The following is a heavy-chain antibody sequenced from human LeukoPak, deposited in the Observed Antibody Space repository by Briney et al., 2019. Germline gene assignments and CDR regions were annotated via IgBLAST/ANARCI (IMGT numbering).Heavy chain of an antibody. CDR3: AKGRAIRYFDWLPKEPDAFDI. D-gene: IGHD3-9*01. V-gene: IGHV3-23*01. J-gene: IGHJ3*02. Sequence: GGSLRLSCAASGFTFSSYTMSWVRQAPGKGLEWVSAISGSGGSTYHADSVKGRFTISRDNSKNTLYLQMNSLRAEDTAVYYCAKGRAIRYFDWLPKEPDAFDIWGQGTMVTVSS. CDR2: ISGSGGST. CDR1: GFTFSSYT.